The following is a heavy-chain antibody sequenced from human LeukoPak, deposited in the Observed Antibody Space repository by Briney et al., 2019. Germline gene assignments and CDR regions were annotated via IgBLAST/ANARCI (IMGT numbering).Heavy chain of an antibody. J-gene: IGHJ6*02. D-gene: IGHD1-26*01. CDR3: ARGSWELIVGMDV. Sequence: SETLSLTCTVSGGSISRYYWTWIRQPPGKGLEWIGYIYYSGSTNYNPPPKSRVTISVDTSKNQFSLRLSSVTAADTAVYYCARGSWELIVGMDVWGQGTTVTVSS. V-gene: IGHV4-59*01. CDR1: GGSISRYY. CDR2: IYYSGST.